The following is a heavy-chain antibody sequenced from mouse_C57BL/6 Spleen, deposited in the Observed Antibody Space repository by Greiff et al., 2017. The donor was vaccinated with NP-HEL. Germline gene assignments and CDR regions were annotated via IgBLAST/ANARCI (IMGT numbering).Heavy chain of an antibody. D-gene: IGHD1-1*01. CDR2: ISSGGDYI. J-gene: IGHJ3*01. Sequence: EVKLMESGEGLVKPGGSLKLSCAASGFTFSSYAMSWVRQTPEKRLEWVAYISSGGDYIYYADTVKGRFTISRDNARNTLYLQMSSLKSEDTAMYYCTRDPSYYYGFAYWGQGTLVTVSA. CDR1: GFTFSSYA. CDR3: TRDPSYYYGFAY. V-gene: IGHV5-9-1*02.